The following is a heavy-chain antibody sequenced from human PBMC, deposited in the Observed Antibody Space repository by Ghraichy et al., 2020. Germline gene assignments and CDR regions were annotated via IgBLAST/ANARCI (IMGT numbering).Heavy chain of an antibody. CDR2: INHSGST. V-gene: IGHV4-34*01. CDR1: GGSFSGYY. CDR3: ARSAYSYGLYYYYYYGMDV. Sequence: ESLNISCAVYGGSFSGYYWSWIRQLPGKGLEWIWEINHSGSTNYNPSLKSRVTISVDTSKNQFSLKLSSVTAADTAVYYCARSAYSYGLYYYYYYGMDVWGQGTTVTVSS. D-gene: IGHD5-18*01. J-gene: IGHJ6*02.